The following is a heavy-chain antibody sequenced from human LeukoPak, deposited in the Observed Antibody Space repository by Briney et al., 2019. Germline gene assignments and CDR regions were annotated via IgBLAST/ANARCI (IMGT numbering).Heavy chain of an antibody. CDR3: ARERGYSYGYFDY. D-gene: IGHD5-18*01. V-gene: IGHV4-59*12. J-gene: IGHJ4*02. CDR1: GGSMSSFY. Sequence: SETLCLTCTVSGGSMSSFYCSWIRQPPGKGLVWIGYIYDSGSTNYNPSLKSRVTMSVDTSKNQFSLRLSSVTAADTAVYYCARERGYSYGYFDYWGQGTLVTVSS. CDR2: IYDSGST.